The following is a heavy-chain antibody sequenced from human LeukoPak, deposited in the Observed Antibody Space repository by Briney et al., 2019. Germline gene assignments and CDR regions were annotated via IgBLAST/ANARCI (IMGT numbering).Heavy chain of an antibody. CDR3: ARGWKRGDSFDY. V-gene: IGHV3-21*01. CDR2: ISSSSSYI. Sequence: PGGSLRLSCAASGFTLSSYSMNWVRQAPGKELEWVSAISSSSSYIYYADSVKGRFTISRDNAKNSLYLQMNSLRAEDTAVYYCARGWKRGDSFDYWGQGALVTVSS. CDR1: GFTLSSYS. J-gene: IGHJ4*02. D-gene: IGHD1-1*01.